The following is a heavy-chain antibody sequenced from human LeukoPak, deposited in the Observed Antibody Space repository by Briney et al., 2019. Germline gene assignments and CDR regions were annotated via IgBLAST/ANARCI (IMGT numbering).Heavy chain of an antibody. Sequence: SETLSLTCTVSGGSISSYYWSWIRQPPGKGLEWIGYIYYSGSTNYNPSLKSRVTISVDTSKNQFSLKLSSVTAADTAVYYCARPRRGNDYGVLDYWGQGTLVTVSS. CDR2: IYYSGST. CDR1: GGSISSYY. J-gene: IGHJ4*02. D-gene: IGHD4-17*01. V-gene: IGHV4-59*08. CDR3: ARPRRGNDYGVLDY.